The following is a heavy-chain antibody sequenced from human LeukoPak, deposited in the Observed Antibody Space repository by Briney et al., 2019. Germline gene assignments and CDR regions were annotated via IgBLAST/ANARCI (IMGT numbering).Heavy chain of an antibody. V-gene: IGHV4-38-2*01. D-gene: IGHD1-14*01. J-gene: IGHJ4*02. Sequence: SETLSLTCAVSGYPISSGYYWGWIRQPPRKGLEWIVSIYHSGSTYYNPSLKSRVTISVDTSKNQFSLKLSSVTAADTAVYYCARQKPSGTLFDYWGQGTLVTVSS. CDR1: GYPISSGYY. CDR3: ARQKPSGTLFDY. CDR2: IYHSGST.